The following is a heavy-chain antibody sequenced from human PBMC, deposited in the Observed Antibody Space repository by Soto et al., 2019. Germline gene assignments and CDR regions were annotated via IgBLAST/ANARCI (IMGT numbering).Heavy chain of an antibody. V-gene: IGHV4-30-4*01. Sequence: SETLSLTCTVSGGSISSGDHYWSWIRQPPGKGLEWIGYTYYSGSTYYNPSLKSRVTISVDTSKNQFSLKLSSVTAADTAVYYCARWGQGRYDPRAYDYWGQGTLVTVSS. CDR3: ARWGQGRYDPRAYDY. D-gene: IGHD1-20*01. CDR2: TYYSGST. CDR1: GGSISSGDHY. J-gene: IGHJ4*02.